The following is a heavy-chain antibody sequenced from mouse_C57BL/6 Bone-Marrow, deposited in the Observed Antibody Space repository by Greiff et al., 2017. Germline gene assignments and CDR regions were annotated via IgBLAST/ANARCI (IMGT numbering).Heavy chain of an antibody. D-gene: IGHD1-1*01. CDR1: GYTFTDYE. J-gene: IGHJ2*01. V-gene: IGHV1-15*01. Sequence: VQLQQSGAELVRPGASVTLSCKASGYTFTDYEMHWVKQTPVHGLEWIGAIDPETGGTAYNQKFKGKAILTADKSSSTAYMKLRSLTSEDSAVYYCTLYGSYYFDYWGQGTTLTVSS. CDR3: TLYGSYYFDY. CDR2: IDPETGGT.